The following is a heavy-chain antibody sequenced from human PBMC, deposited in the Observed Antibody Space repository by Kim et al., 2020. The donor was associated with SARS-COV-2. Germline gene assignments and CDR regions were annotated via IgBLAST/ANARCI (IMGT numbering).Heavy chain of an antibody. J-gene: IGHJ4*02. CDR3: ARPPSYDILTGYYLIDY. Sequence: GESLKISCKGSGYSFTSYWIGWVRQMPGKGLEWMGIIYPGDSDTRYSPSFQGQVTISADKSISTAYLQWSSLKASDTAMYYCARPPSYDILTGYYLIDYWGQGTLVTVSS. CDR1: GYSFTSYW. D-gene: IGHD3-9*01. CDR2: IYPGDSDT. V-gene: IGHV5-51*01.